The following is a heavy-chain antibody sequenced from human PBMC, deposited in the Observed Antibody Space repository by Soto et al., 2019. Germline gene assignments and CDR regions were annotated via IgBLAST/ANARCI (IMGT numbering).Heavy chain of an antibody. V-gene: IGHV3-30-3*01. CDR2: ISYDGSNK. J-gene: IGHJ4*02. CDR1: GFTFSSYA. Sequence: PGGSLRLSCAASGFTFSSYAMHWVRQAPGKGLEWVAVISYDGSNKYYADSVKGRFTISRDNSKNTLYLQMNSLRAEDTAVYYCARPSQLGGDVDTAMALDYWGQGTLVTVSS. D-gene: IGHD5-18*01. CDR3: ARPSQLGGDVDTAMALDY.